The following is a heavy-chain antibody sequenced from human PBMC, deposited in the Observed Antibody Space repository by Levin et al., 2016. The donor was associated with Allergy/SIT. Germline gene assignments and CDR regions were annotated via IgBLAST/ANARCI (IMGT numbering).Heavy chain of an antibody. D-gene: IGHD5-24*01. J-gene: IGHJ4*02. CDR3: ARGDGYNFWGY. V-gene: IGHV3-53*01. CDR2: VYIGGNT. Sequence: GESLKISCAASGFTVSSNYMSWVRQAPGKGLEWVSVVYIGGNTYYAESVQGRFTISRDNSKNMVFLQMNSLRAEDTAVYYCARGDGYNFWGYWGQGTLVTVSS. CDR1: GFTVSSNY.